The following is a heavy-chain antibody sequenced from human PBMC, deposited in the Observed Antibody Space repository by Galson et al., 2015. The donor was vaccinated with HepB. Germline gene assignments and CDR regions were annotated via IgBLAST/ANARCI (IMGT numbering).Heavy chain of an antibody. Sequence: SLRLSCAASGFTFSGSAMHWVRQASRRGLEWVGRIGSKANSYATAYAASVKGRFTISRDDSKNTAYMQMNSLKTEDTAVYYCTRLGDLSGYSSLWGQGTLVTVSS. D-gene: IGHD6-13*01. CDR2: IGSKANSYAT. V-gene: IGHV3-73*01. CDR3: TRLGDLSGYSSL. J-gene: IGHJ4*02. CDR1: GFTFSGSA.